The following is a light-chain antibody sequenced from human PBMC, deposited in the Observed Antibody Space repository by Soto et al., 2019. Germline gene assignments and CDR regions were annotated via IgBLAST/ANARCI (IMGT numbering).Light chain of an antibody. CDR1: SSDVGSYNL. Sequence: QSVLTQPASVSGSPGQSITISFTGTSSDVGSYNLVSWYQQHPGKAPKLMIYEGSKRPSGVSNRFSGSKSGNTASLTISGLQAEDEADYYCCSYAGSSTLYVFGTGTRSPS. J-gene: IGLJ1*01. CDR3: CSYAGSSTLYV. CDR2: EGS. V-gene: IGLV2-23*01.